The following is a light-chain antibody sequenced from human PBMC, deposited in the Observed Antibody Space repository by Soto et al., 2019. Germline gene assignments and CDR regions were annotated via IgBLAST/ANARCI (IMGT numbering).Light chain of an antibody. Sequence: EIVMTQSPATLAGSPGETVTLSCRASQSLSDNLAWYQQKPGQAPRLLIFRASTRATGVPARFSGSGSGTEFTLTISSLQSEDFAVYYCQQYNNWRTFGQGTKVEIK. CDR1: QSLSDN. V-gene: IGKV3-15*01. CDR2: RAS. J-gene: IGKJ1*01. CDR3: QQYNNWRT.